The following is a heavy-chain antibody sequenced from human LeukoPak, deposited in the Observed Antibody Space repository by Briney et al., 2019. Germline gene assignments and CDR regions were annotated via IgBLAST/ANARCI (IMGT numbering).Heavy chain of an antibody. V-gene: IGHV3-11*01. J-gene: IGHJ4*02. CDR1: GFTLRDYV. CDR3: ARAAYNWN. Sequence: GGSLRLPCAASGFTLRDYVMSWVRQAPGKGLEWVSYIDPSGTALFYADSVKGRFTISRDNGKNSLYLQLRSLRANDTAVYYCARAAYNWNWGQGTLVTVSS. D-gene: IGHD1-20*01. CDR2: IDPSGTAL.